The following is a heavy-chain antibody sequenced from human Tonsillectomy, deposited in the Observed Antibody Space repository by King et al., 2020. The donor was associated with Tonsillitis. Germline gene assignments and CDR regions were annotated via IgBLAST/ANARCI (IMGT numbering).Heavy chain of an antibody. Sequence: QLVQSGAEVKKPGESLKISCKGSGYSFTSYWIGWVRKMPGKGLEWMVMIYPGDSLTRYIPSFQGQVTISADKSISTAYLQWSSLKASDTAMYYCARLRRDGYNTLLFDYWGQGTLVTVSS. V-gene: IGHV5-51*01. D-gene: IGHD5-24*01. CDR3: ARLRRDGYNTLLFDY. CDR2: IYPGDSLT. CDR1: GYSFTSYW. J-gene: IGHJ4*02.